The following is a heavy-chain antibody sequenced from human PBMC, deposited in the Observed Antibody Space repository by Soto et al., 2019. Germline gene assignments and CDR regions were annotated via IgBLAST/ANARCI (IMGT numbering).Heavy chain of an antibody. D-gene: IGHD3-3*01. CDR1: GYTFTGYY. CDR3: ARDREWAAGRFDP. J-gene: IGHJ5*02. CDR2: INPNSGGT. V-gene: IGHV1-2*02. Sequence: GASVKVSCKASGYTFTGYYMHWVRQAPGQGLEWMGWINPNSGGTNYAQKFQGRVTMTRDTSISTAYMELSRLRSDDTAVYYCARDREWAAGRFDPWGQGTLVTVSS.